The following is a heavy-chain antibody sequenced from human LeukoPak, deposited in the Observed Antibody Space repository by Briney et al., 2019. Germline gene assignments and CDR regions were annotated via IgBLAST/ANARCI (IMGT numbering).Heavy chain of an antibody. J-gene: IGHJ6*03. CDR3: ARGGGYYYYMDV. V-gene: IGHV3-66*01. CDR1: GFTVSSNY. Sequence: GGSLRLSCAASGFTVSSNYMSWVRQAPGKGLEWVSVIYSGGSTYYADSVKGRFTISRDNAKNSLYLQMNSLRAEDTAVYYCARGGGYYYYMDVWGKGTTVTVSS. CDR2: IYSGGST.